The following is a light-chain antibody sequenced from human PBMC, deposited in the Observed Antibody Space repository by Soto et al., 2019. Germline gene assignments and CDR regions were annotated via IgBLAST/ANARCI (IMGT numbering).Light chain of an antibody. CDR1: SSDVGACNY. Sequence: QSVLTQPRSVSGSPGQSVTISCAGTSSDVGACNYVSWYQHHPGKAPKLIIYDVSKRPSGVPDRFSASKSGNTASLTISGLQAEDEADYYCCSCAGSYTWVFGGGTKLT. V-gene: IGLV2-11*01. CDR2: DVS. J-gene: IGLJ3*02. CDR3: CSCAGSYTWV.